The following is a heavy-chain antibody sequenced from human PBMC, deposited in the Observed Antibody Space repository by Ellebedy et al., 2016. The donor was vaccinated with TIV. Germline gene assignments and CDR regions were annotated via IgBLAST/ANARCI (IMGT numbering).Heavy chain of an antibody. V-gene: IGHV3-21*01. D-gene: IGHD3-10*01. CDR3: AREGSRPPIGELTMGYYYYGMDV. J-gene: IGHJ6*02. Sequence: GESLKISCAASGFTFSSYSMNWVRQAPGKGLEWVSSISSSSSYIYYADSVKGRFTISRDNAKNSLYLQMNSLRAEDTAVYYCAREGSRPPIGELTMGYYYYGMDVWGQGTTVTVSS. CDR2: ISSSSSYI. CDR1: GFTFSSYS.